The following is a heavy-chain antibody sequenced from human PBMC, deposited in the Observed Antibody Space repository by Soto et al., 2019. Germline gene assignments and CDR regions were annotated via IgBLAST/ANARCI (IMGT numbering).Heavy chain of an antibody. CDR2: IYYSGST. Sequence: QLQLQESGPGLVKPSVTLSLTCTVSGGSISSSSYYWGWIRQPPGKGLEWIGSIYYSGSTYYNPSLKSRVTISVDTSKNQFSLKLSSVTAADTAVYYCARLLGSRLYGMDVWGQGTTVTVSS. J-gene: IGHJ6*02. D-gene: IGHD6-13*01. CDR3: ARLLGSRLYGMDV. CDR1: GGSISSSSYY. V-gene: IGHV4-39*01.